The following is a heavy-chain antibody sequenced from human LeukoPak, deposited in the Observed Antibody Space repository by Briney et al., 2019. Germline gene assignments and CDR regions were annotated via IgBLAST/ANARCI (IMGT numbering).Heavy chain of an antibody. CDR2: ISGSGSST. Sequence: GGSLRLSCAASGFTFSSYAMNWVRQAPGKGLEWVSAISGSGSSTYYADSVKGRFTISRDNSKNTLYLQMNSLRAEDTAVYYCAKGTLADYYDTTGFDYWGQGTLVTVSS. CDR1: GFTFSSYA. J-gene: IGHJ4*02. CDR3: AKGTLADYYDTTGFDY. D-gene: IGHD3-22*01. V-gene: IGHV3-23*01.